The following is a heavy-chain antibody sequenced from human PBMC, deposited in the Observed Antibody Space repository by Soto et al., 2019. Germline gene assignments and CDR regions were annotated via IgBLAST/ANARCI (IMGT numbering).Heavy chain of an antibody. J-gene: IGHJ5*02. D-gene: IGHD6-13*01. Sequence: QVQLQESGPGLVKPSETLSLTCTVSSGSISSYYWSWIRQPPGKGLEWIGYIYYSGSTNYNPSLKSRVTISVDTSKNQFSLKLSSVTAADTAVYYCATQSWGRSEIDPWGQGTLVTVSS. CDR2: IYYSGST. CDR3: ATQSWGRSEIDP. CDR1: SGSISSYY. V-gene: IGHV4-59*01.